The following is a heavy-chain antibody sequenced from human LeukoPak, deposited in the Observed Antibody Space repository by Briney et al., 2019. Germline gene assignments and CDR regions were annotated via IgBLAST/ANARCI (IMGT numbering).Heavy chain of an antibody. Sequence: PSETLSLTCTVSGGSISPYYWSWIRHPAGKGLEWIGRIYTSGSTNYNPSLKSRVTMSVDTSKNQFSLKLRSATAADTALYYCTGRESSWVSTAPFDYWGQGTLVTVSS. CDR1: GGSISPYY. J-gene: IGHJ4*02. V-gene: IGHV4-4*07. CDR3: TGRESSWVSTAPFDY. D-gene: IGHD2-2*01. CDR2: IYTSGST.